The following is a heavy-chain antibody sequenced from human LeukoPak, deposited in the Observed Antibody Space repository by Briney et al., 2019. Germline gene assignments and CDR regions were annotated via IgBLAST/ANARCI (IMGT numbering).Heavy chain of an antibody. CDR3: ARGIVGYNYLSYYFDY. CDR1: GYTFTSYD. Sequence: ASVRVSCTASGYTFTSYDINWVRQAPGQGVEWMGWMNPNSGNTGYTQKFQGRVTITRNTSISTAYMELSSLRSEDTAVYYCARGIVGYNYLSYYFDYWGQGTLVTVSS. CDR2: MNPNSGNT. J-gene: IGHJ4*02. V-gene: IGHV1-8*01. D-gene: IGHD5-12*01.